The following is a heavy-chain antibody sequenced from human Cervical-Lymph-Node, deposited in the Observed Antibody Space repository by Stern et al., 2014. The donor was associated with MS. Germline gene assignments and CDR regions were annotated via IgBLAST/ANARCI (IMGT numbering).Heavy chain of an antibody. CDR3: ALSSETSDRWYSLGYDL. Sequence: DQLAESGAEVTKPGSSVKVSCKASGGTFSKFPSSWVRQAPGQGLEGMGGIFPVFGTPTYAQEFRGRVTITADVSTSTVYMELSSLRSDDTAVYYCALSSETSDRWYSLGYDLWGQGTLVTVSS. CDR1: GGTFSKFP. V-gene: IGHV1-69*01. CDR2: IFPVFGTP. D-gene: IGHD6-13*01. J-gene: IGHJ5*02.